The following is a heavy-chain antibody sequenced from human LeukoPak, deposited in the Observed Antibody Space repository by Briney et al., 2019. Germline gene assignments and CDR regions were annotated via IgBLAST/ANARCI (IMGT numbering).Heavy chain of an antibody. CDR3: AGDQYITGTRRYFDY. V-gene: IGHV4-59*01. J-gene: IGHJ4*02. Sequence: SEALSLTCTVSGGSISTYYWNWIRQPPGKGLEWIGNIYYSGSTKYNPSLKSRITISVDTSKNQFSLKLSSVTAADTAVYYCAGDQYITGTRRYFDYWGQGTLVTVSS. CDR1: GGSISTYY. D-gene: IGHD1-20*01. CDR2: IYYSGST.